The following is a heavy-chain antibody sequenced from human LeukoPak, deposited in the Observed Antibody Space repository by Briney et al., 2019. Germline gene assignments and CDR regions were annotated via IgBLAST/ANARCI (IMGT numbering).Heavy chain of an antibody. J-gene: IGHJ4*02. Sequence: PGGSLRLSCAASGFTFSDYYMTWIRQAPGKGLEWVSYISSSSTYINYADSVKGRFTIARDNSKNSLYLQMSSLRAEDTAVYYCARARRRNGDNFVSCFDYWGQGTLVTVSS. CDR2: ISSSSTYI. V-gene: IGHV3-11*05. D-gene: IGHD5-24*01. CDR3: ARARRRNGDNFVSCFDY. CDR1: GFTFSDYY.